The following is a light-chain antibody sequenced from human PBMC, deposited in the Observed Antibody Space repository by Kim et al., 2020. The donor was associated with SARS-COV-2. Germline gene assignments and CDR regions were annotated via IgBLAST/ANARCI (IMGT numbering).Light chain of an antibody. J-gene: IGKJ1*01. CDR1: ESLLHSDGKTH. CDR3: MQTRRPPRT. V-gene: IGKV2D-29*02. Sequence: DIVLTQTPLSLSVTPGQPASISCKSSESLLHSDGKTHLYWYLQKPGQSPQLLIYEVSNRFSGVPDRFSGSGSGTDFTLKISRVETEDVGVYYCMQTRRPPRTFGQGTKVEIK. CDR2: EVS.